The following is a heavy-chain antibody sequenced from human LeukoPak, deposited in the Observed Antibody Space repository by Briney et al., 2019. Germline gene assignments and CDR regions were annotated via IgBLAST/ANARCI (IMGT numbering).Heavy chain of an antibody. CDR1: GGSISSYY. V-gene: IGHV4-59*05. CDR2: IYYSGST. Sequence: PSETLSPTCTVSGGSISSYYWSWIRQPPGKGLEWIGSIYYSGSTYYNPSLKSRVTISVDTSKNQFSLKLSSVTAADTAVYYCARIIVVVVAATHNWFDPWGQGTLVTVSS. J-gene: IGHJ5*02. CDR3: ARIIVVVVAATHNWFDP. D-gene: IGHD2-15*01.